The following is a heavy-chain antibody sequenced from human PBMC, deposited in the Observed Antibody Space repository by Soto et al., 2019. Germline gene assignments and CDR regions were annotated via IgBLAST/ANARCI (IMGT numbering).Heavy chain of an antibody. CDR2: IGAYNGNT. D-gene: IGHD3-22*01. CDR3: VRLGDSYGYRGSYYFDY. J-gene: IGHJ4*02. V-gene: IGHV1-18*01. Sequence: QVQLVQSGAEVKKPGASVKVSCKASGYTFTNYGISWVRQAPGQGLEWVGWIGAYNGNTDYAQKFQVRVTMTADTSTSTAYMELRSLRSADTALYSYVRLGDSYGYRGSYYFDYWGQGTLVTVSS. CDR1: GYTFTNYG.